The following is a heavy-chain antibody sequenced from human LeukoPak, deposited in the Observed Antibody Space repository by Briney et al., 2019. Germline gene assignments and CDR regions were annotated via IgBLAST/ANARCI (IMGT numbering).Heavy chain of an antibody. V-gene: IGHV4-39*07. D-gene: IGHD3-10*01. CDR3: ARSYYGSGSYYRFDY. J-gene: IGHJ4*02. CDR1: EGSISSNSYY. CDR2: IYYSGST. Sequence: SETLSLTCTVSEGSISSNSYYWGWIRQPPGTGLEWIGSIYYSGSTYYSPSLKSRVAISVDTSKNQFSLKLSSVTAADTAVYYCARSYYGSGSYYRFDYWGQGTLVTVSS.